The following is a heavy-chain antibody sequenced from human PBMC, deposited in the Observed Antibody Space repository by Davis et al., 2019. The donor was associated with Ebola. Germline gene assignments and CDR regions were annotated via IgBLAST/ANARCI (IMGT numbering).Heavy chain of an antibody. CDR2: IKSKANDETT. D-gene: IGHD3-22*01. Sequence: GESLKISCVASGFTFSNAWMNWVRQAPGKGLEWVGRIKSKANDETTDYAAPVKGRFTISRDDSKNTVYLEMSSLTTEDTALYYCTTAGTWYYYDASGYYLSDYWGQGTLVTVSS. V-gene: IGHV3-15*07. J-gene: IGHJ4*02. CDR3: TTAGTWYYYDASGYYLSDY. CDR1: GFTFSNAW.